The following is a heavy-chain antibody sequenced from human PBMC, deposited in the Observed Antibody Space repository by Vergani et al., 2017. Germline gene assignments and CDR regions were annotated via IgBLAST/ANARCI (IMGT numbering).Heavy chain of an antibody. V-gene: IGHV1-69*08. CDR3: ARESIVVGANWFDP. CDR2: IIPILGIA. J-gene: IGHJ5*02. CDR1: GGTFSSYT. Sequence: QVQLVQSGAEVKKPGSSVKVSCKASGGTFSSYTISWVRQAPGQGLEWMGRIIPILGIANYAQKFQGRVTITADKSTSTAYMELSSLRSEDTAVYYCARESIVVGANWFDPWGQGTLVTVSS. D-gene: IGHD2-2*01.